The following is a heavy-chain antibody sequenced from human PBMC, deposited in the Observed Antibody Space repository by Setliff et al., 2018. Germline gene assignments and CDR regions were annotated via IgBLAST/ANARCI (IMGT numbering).Heavy chain of an antibody. J-gene: IGHJ4*02. V-gene: IGHV1-18*01. Sequence: GASVKVSCKSSGYTFTSYGINWVRQAPGQGLEWMGWINAYAQKFQGRVTMTIDTLPSTDYMELRSLTSDDTAVYYCARGPPDFVVVPAAAKFDYWGQGTPVTVSS. CDR2: INA. D-gene: IGHD2-2*01. CDR1: GYTFTSYG. CDR3: ARGPPDFVVVPAAAKFDY.